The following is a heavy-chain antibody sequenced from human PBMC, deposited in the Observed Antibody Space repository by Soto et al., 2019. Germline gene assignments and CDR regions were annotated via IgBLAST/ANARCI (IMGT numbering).Heavy chain of an antibody. CDR1: GDTFSFYT. CDR3: ARVGPPADP. CDR2: INPILSMS. J-gene: IGHJ5*02. V-gene: IGHV1-69*02. Sequence: SVKVSCKASGDTFSFYTINWVRQAPGLGLEWVGRINPILSMSNYAQKFQGRVTITRDTSASTAYMELSSLRSEDTAVYYCARVGPPADPWGQGTLVTVSS.